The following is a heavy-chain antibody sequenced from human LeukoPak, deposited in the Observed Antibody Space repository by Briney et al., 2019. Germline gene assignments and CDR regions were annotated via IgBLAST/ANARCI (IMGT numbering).Heavy chain of an antibody. CDR1: GFTFSSYS. CDR3: AREGMATPGLDY. J-gene: IGHJ4*02. D-gene: IGHD5-24*01. Sequence: KPGGSLRLSCAASGFTFSSYSMNWVRQAPGKGLEWVSSISSSSSYIYYADSVKGRFTISRDNAKNSLHLQMNSLRAEDTAVYYCAREGMATPGLDYWGQGTLVTVSS. V-gene: IGHV3-21*01. CDR2: ISSSSSYI.